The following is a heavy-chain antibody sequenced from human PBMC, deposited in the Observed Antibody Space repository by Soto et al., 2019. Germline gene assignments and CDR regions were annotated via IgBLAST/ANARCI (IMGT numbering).Heavy chain of an antibody. D-gene: IGHD3-16*01. CDR3: AHKGGGDRILDY. J-gene: IGHJ4*02. CDR1: GFSLSTSGVG. V-gene: IGHV2-5*02. Sequence: QITLKESGPALVKPTQTLTLTCTFSGFSLSTSGVGVGWIRQPPGEALEWLALIYWDDYKHFSPSLESRLTITKDTSKNQVVLTMTNMDPVDTATYYCAHKGGGDRILDYWGQGTLVTVSS. CDR2: IYWDDYK.